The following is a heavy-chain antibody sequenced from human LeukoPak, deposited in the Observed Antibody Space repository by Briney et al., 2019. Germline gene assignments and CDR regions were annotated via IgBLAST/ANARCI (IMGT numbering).Heavy chain of an antibody. Sequence: ASVKVSCKASGYTFTSYYMHWVRQAPGQGLEWMGIINPSGGSTSYAQKFQGRVTMTRDTSTSTVYVELSSLRSEDTAVYYCARAYGSGSYGIYYGMDVWGKGTTVTVSS. D-gene: IGHD3-10*01. CDR3: ARAYGSGSYGIYYGMDV. V-gene: IGHV1-46*01. CDR2: INPSGGST. CDR1: GYTFTSYY. J-gene: IGHJ6*04.